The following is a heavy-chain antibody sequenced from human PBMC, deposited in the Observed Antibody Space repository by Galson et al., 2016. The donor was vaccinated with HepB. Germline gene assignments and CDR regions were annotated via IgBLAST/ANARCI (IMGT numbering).Heavy chain of an antibody. D-gene: IGHD1-1*01. CDR2: LYSGGTT. J-gene: IGHJ4*02. V-gene: IGHV3-66*01. CDR3: TTDGEDVSLWFLEYR. CDR1: GLSVSAKS. Sequence: SLRLSCAVSGLSVSAKSMSWVRQAPGKGLEWVSVLYSGGTTAYADSVRGRFTLSRDYSQNTILLQMNSLRAEDTAMYYCTTDGEDVSLWFLEYRWGQGTLVTVSS.